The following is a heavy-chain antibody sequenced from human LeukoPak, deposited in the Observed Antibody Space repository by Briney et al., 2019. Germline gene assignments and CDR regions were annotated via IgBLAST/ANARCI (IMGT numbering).Heavy chain of an antibody. CDR1: GFTFDDYG. Sequence: GGSLRLSCAASGFTFDDYGMSWVRHAPGKGLEWVSGINWNGGSTVYADSVKGRFTISRDNAKNSLYLQMNSLRAEDTALYYCARIGYCTNGVCYSYYYYMDVWGKGTTVTVSS. V-gene: IGHV3-20*04. CDR2: INWNGGST. J-gene: IGHJ6*03. D-gene: IGHD2-8*01. CDR3: ARIGYCTNGVCYSYYYYMDV.